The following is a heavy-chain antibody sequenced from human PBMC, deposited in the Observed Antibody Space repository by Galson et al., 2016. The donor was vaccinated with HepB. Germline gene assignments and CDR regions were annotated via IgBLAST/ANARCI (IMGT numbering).Heavy chain of an antibody. V-gene: IGHV5-51*01. CDR2: IFPPDFDT. CDR1: GYSFTSYW. D-gene: IGHD3-16*01. CDR3: ARLDRWGTTRFFDY. J-gene: IGHJ4*02. Sequence: QSGAEVKKPGESLKISCKGSGYSFTSYWIGWVRQMSGKDLEWMGIIFPPDFDTKYSPSLQGHVTISVDKSINTAYLQWSSLKASDTAIYYCARLDRWGTTRFFDYWGQGTQVTVSS.